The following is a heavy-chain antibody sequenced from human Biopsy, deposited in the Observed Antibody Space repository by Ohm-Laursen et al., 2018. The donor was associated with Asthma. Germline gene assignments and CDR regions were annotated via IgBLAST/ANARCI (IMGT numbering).Heavy chain of an antibody. Sequence: GSLRLSCAASGFTVSTNGMSWVRQPPGKGLEWVSVIYSGGGTYYADSVQGRFTISRDDSKNTLYLQMSSLRAEDTAVYYCVKDTYEDSYGYYTFEVWGQGTMVTVSS. CDR1: GFTVSTNG. J-gene: IGHJ3*01. CDR3: VKDTYEDSYGYYTFEV. CDR2: IYSGGGT. D-gene: IGHD3-22*01. V-gene: IGHV3-53*01.